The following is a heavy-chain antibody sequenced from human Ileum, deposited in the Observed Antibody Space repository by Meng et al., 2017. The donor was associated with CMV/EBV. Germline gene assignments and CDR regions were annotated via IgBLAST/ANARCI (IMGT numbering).Heavy chain of an antibody. CDR1: GYTFTSYD. CDR2: MNPNSGNT. D-gene: IGHD2-2*02. CDR3: ARGGFYGRRYCSSTSCYTWFDS. Sequence: ASVKVSCKASGYTFTSYDINWVRQATGQGLEWMGWMNPNSGNTGYAQKFQGRVTMTRNTSISTAYMELSSLRSEDTAVYYCARGGFYGRRYCSSTSCYTWFDSWGQGTLVTVSS. V-gene: IGHV1-8*01. J-gene: IGHJ5*01.